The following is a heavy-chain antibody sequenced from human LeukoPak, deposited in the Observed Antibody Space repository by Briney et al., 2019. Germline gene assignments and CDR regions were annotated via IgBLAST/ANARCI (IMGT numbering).Heavy chain of an antibody. V-gene: IGHV5-51*01. CDR2: IYPGDSDT. D-gene: IGHD2-21*02. Sequence: GESLKISCKGSGYSFTSYWIGWVRQMPGKGLEWMGIIYPGDSDTRYSPSFQGQGTISADKSISTAYLQWSSLKASDTAMYYCARGYCGGDCYSGVPLDYWGQGTLVTVSS. J-gene: IGHJ4*02. CDR3: ARGYCGGDCYSGVPLDY. CDR1: GYSFTSYW.